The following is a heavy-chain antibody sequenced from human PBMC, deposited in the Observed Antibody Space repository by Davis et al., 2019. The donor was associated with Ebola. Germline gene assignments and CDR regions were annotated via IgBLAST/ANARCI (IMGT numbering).Heavy chain of an antibody. V-gene: IGHV3-38-3*01. D-gene: IGHD6-19*01. J-gene: IGHJ6*02. Sequence: PGGSLRLSCAASGFTVSSNEMSWVRQAPGKGLEWVSSISGGSTYYADSVKGRFTISRDNSKNSLYLQMNSLRAEDTALYYCAKDLSSGWAYYYYGMDVWGQGTTVTVSS. CDR2: ISGGST. CDR1: GFTVSSNE. CDR3: AKDLSSGWAYYYYGMDV.